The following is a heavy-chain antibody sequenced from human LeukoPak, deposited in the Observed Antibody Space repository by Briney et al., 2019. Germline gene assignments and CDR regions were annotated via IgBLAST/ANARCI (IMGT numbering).Heavy chain of an antibody. D-gene: IGHD5-12*01. CDR1: GGSISSYY. CDR3: ARRSIVATVFDAFDI. J-gene: IGHJ3*02. CDR2: IYTSGST. Sequence: SETLSLTRTVSGGSISSYYWSWIRQPAGKGLEWIGRIYTSGSTNYNPSLKSRVTMSVDTSKNQFSLKLSSVTAADTAVYYCARRSIVATVFDAFDIWGQGTMVTVSS. V-gene: IGHV4-4*07.